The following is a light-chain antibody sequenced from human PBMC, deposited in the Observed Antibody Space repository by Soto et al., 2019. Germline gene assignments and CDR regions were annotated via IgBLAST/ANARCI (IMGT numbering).Light chain of an antibody. CDR1: QTVGTF. CDR3: QQRTNWPRT. Sequence: EIVLTQSPATLSLSPGERATLSCRASQTVGTFLAWYQQKPGQAPRLVIYDASKRATGIPARFSGTGSGTDFALAIISIEPEDFAVYSCQQRTNWPRTFGQGTKLDIK. CDR2: DAS. V-gene: IGKV3-11*01. J-gene: IGKJ2*01.